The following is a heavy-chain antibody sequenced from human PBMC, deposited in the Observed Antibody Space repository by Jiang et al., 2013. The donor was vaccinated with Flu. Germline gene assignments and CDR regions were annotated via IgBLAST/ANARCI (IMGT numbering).Heavy chain of an antibody. Sequence: GPGLVKPSETLSLTCTVSGGSITSSSLYWAWVRQPPGKGLEWIGKIYYSGSTFYNPSLKSRVTISVDTSKDQFSLRLSSVTATDTAVYYCARQLVRGETLFDYWGQGTLVTASS. CDR1: GGSITSSSLY. CDR2: IYYSGST. D-gene: IGHD3-10*01. V-gene: IGHV4-39*01. J-gene: IGHJ4*02. CDR3: ARQLVRGETLFDY.